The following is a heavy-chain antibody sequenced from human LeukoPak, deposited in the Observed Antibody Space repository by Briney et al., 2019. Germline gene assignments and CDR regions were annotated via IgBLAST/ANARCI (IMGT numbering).Heavy chain of an antibody. CDR2: INPSGGSI. D-gene: IGHD3-22*01. CDR1: GYTFTRYY. Sequence: GASVKVSCKASGYTFTRYYMHWVRQAPGQGLEWMGIINPSGGSINYAQKFQGRVTMTRDTSTSTVYTELSSLRSEDTAVYYCARDGWFYYDSSDYSGFDYWGQGTLVTVSS. J-gene: IGHJ4*02. CDR3: ARDGWFYYDSSDYSGFDY. V-gene: IGHV1-46*01.